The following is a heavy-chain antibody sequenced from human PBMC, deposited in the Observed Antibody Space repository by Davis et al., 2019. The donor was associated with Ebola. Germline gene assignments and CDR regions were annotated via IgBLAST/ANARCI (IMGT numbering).Heavy chain of an antibody. Sequence: GESLKISCAASGFTFSSYAMSWVRQAPGKGLEWVANIKQDGSEKYYVDSVKGRFTISRDNSKNTLYLQMNSLRAEDTAVYYCARDGLWFGELLYSFFDYWGQGTLVTVSS. V-gene: IGHV3-7*01. CDR1: GFTFSSYA. CDR3: ARDGLWFGELLYSFFDY. J-gene: IGHJ4*02. D-gene: IGHD3-10*01. CDR2: IKQDGSEK.